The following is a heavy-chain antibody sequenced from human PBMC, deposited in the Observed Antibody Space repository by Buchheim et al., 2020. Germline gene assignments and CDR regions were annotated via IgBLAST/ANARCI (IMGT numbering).Heavy chain of an antibody. J-gene: IGHJ6*02. Sequence: QVQLVQSGAEVKKPGSSVKVSCKASGGTFSSYAISWVRQAPGQGLEWMGGIIPIFGTANYAQKFQGRVTITADGSTSTAYMELSSLRSEDTAVYYCASASLLWFGELLQYYYYGMDVWGQGTT. V-gene: IGHV1-69*01. D-gene: IGHD3-10*01. CDR2: IIPIFGTA. CDR1: GGTFSSYA. CDR3: ASASLLWFGELLQYYYYGMDV.